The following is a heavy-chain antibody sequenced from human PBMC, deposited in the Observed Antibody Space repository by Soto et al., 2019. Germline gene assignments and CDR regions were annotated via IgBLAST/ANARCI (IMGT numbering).Heavy chain of an antibody. CDR1: GGSISSYY. D-gene: IGHD4-17*01. CDR3: ARSRTTVTPSGFQH. Sequence: QVQLQESGPGLVKPSETLSLTCTVSGGSISSYYWSWIRQPPGKGLEWIGYIYYSGSTNYNPSRKSRVTISVDTSKNQFSLKLSSVTAADTAVYYCARSRTTVTPSGFQHWGQGTLVTVSS. J-gene: IGHJ1*01. CDR2: IYYSGST. V-gene: IGHV4-59*01.